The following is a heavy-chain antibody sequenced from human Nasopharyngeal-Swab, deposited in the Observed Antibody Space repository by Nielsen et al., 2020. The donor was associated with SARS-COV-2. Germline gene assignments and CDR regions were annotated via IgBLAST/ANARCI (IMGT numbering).Heavy chain of an antibody. CDR3: VRQGYYTFDS. Sequence: GESLKISCAVSGVTFSTLWLSWVRQAPGKGLEWVAGINPDGSENYYVDSMGGRFTISRDNTESILYLQMDSLTAEDTAVYYCVRQGYYTFDSWGQGTLVTVSS. D-gene: IGHD1-26*01. CDR2: INPDGSEN. V-gene: IGHV3-7*04. CDR1: GVTFSTLW. J-gene: IGHJ4*02.